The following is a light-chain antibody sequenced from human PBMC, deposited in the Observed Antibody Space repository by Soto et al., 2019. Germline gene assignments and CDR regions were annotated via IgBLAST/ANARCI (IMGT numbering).Light chain of an antibody. Sequence: EIGMTQSPATLSVSPGERATLSCRASQSVSSNLAWYQKKPGQAPRLLIYDASTRATGIPARFSGSGSGTDFTLTISRLEPEDFAVYYCQQYRTFGQGTKVDIK. CDR1: QSVSSN. CDR3: QQYRT. CDR2: DAS. V-gene: IGKV3-15*01. J-gene: IGKJ1*01.